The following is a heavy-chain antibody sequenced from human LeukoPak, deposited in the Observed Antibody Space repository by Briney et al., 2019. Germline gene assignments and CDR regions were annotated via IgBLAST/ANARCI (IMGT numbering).Heavy chain of an antibody. CDR3: ARALRVANPRYFDY. D-gene: IGHD5-12*01. CDR1: GYTFTSYD. V-gene: IGHV1-8*01. J-gene: IGHJ4*02. CDR2: MNPNSGNT. Sequence: ASVKVSCKASGYTFTSYDINWVRQATGQGLEWMGWMNPNSGNTGYAQKFQGRVTMTRNTSISTAYMELSSLRSEDTAVYYCARALRVANPRYFDYWGQGTLVTVSS.